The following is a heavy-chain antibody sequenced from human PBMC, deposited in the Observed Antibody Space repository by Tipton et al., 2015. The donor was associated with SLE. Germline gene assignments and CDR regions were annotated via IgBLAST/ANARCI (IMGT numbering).Heavy chain of an antibody. V-gene: IGHV4-59*08. J-gene: IGHJ4*02. CDR3: AKIPPAISARPSK. CDR1: GGSISGPY. CDR2: IYYSGTI. Sequence: TLSLTCSFSGGSISGPYWSWIRQPPGKALEWIGFIYYSGTINYNPPLKSRVTISVDRSKNQFSLKVYSVTAADTAVYYCAKIPPAISARPSKWGQGTLVTVSS. D-gene: IGHD6-6*01.